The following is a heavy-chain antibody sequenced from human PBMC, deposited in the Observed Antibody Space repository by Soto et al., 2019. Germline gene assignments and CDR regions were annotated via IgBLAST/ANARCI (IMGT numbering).Heavy chain of an antibody. CDR1: GVSISSGNW. V-gene: IGHV4-4*02. CDR2: IFHDGTA. CDR3: ARLVYDTRLNYMYFDF. D-gene: IGHD3-10*01. J-gene: IGHJ4*02. Sequence: SETLSLTCAVSGVSISSGNWWTWVRQTPQRGLEYIGEIFHDGTANYYPSFERRIAISVDTSKNQFSLKLTSVTAADTAIYFCARLVYDTRLNYMYFDFWGQGALVTVS.